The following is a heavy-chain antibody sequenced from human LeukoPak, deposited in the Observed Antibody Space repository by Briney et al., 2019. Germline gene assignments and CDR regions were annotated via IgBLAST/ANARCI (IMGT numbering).Heavy chain of an antibody. V-gene: IGHV3-21*01. D-gene: IGHD6-19*01. J-gene: IGHJ4*02. CDR2: ISSGGDDI. Sequence: GGSLRLSWAASGFTFSPYSMTWVRQAPGKGLEWVSSISSGGDDIYYSDLVKGRFTISRDSAKNSLFLQMSNLRADDTAVYYCATKQWLNSWGQGTRVIVSS. CDR1: GFTFSPYS. CDR3: ATKQWLNS.